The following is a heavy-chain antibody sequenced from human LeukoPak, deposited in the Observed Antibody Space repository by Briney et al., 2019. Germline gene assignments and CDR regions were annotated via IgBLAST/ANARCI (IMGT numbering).Heavy chain of an antibody. J-gene: IGHJ6*02. V-gene: IGHV4-31*03. CDR3: ARDWSGYSGGAKVGRYYYGMDV. CDR1: GGSISSGGYY. Sequence: PSETLSLTCTVSGGSISSGGYYWSWIRQHPGKGLEWIGYIYYSGSTYYNPSLKSRVTISVDTSKNQFSLKLSSVTAADTAVYYCARDWSGYSGGAKVGRYYYGMDVWGQGTTVTVSS. D-gene: IGHD3-3*01. CDR2: IYYSGST.